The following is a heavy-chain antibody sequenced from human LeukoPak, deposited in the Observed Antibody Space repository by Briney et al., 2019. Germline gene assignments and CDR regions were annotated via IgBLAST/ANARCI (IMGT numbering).Heavy chain of an antibody. J-gene: IGHJ4*02. D-gene: IGHD4-17*01. V-gene: IGHV4-38-2*02. Sequence: SGTLSLTCTVSGYSISSGHYWAWIRQSPEKGLEWIASMFHSGSTYYNPSLKSRVTTSADTSKNEFSLKLSSVTAADTAVYYCARAGTNLGDYDYWGQGTLVTVSS. CDR1: GYSISSGHY. CDR3: ARAGTNLGDYDY. CDR2: MFHSGST.